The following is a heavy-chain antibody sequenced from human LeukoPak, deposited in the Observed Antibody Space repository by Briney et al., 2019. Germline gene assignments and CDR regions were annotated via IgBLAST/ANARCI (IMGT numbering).Heavy chain of an antibody. CDR1: GFSLSTSGLG. CDR2: NYWTDDK. D-gene: IGHD3-9*01. V-gene: IGHV2-5*01. CDR3: PRPLYSLRYFEAFDI. Sequence: SGPTLMNSTQTLTLTCTFSGFSLSTSGLGGGWIRQPPGKALEWLALNYWTDDKRYSPSLKSRLTITKDTSNNQVVLTMTNMDPVDTATYYCPRPLYSLRYFEAFDIWGQGTMVTVSS. J-gene: IGHJ3*02.